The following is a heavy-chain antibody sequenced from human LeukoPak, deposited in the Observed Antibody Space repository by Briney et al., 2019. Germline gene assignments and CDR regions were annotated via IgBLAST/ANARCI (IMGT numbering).Heavy chain of an antibody. J-gene: IGHJ4*02. CDR3: ARDLFLYCSGGSCYSDY. D-gene: IGHD2-15*01. CDR1: GYTFTSYG. V-gene: IGHV1-18*01. Sequence: ASVKVSCKASGYTFTSYGISWVRQAPGQGLEWMGWISAYNGNTNYAQKLQGRVTMTTDTSTSTAYMELRSLRSDDTAVCYCARDLFLYCSGGSCYSDYWGQGTLVTVSS. CDR2: ISAYNGNT.